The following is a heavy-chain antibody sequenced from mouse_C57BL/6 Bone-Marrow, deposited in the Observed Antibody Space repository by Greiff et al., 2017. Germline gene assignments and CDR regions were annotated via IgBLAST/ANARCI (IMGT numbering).Heavy chain of an antibody. Sequence: QVQLQQPGAELVKPGASVKLSCKASGYTFTSYWMHWVKQRPGQGLEWIGMIHPNSGSTNYNEKFKSKATLTVDKSSGTAYMQLSSLTSEDSAVYYCAREFYYYGRERDWGQGTTLTVSS. D-gene: IGHD1-1*01. CDR1: GYTFTSYW. V-gene: IGHV1-64*01. CDR2: IHPNSGST. J-gene: IGHJ2*01. CDR3: AREFYYYGRERD.